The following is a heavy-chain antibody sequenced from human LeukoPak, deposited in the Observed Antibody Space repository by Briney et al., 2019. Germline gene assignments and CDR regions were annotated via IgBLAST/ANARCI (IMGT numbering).Heavy chain of an antibody. CDR3: ARVTYSSGWTHYYYYYGMDV. CDR1: GYTFTSYA. V-gene: IGHV1-3*01. J-gene: IGHJ6*02. CDR2: INAGNGNT. Sequence: ASVKVSCKASGYTFTSYAMHWVRQAPGQRLEWMGWINAGNGNTKYSQKFQGRVTITRDTSASTAYMELRSLRSDDTAVYYCARVTYSSGWTHYYYYYGMDVWGQGTTVTVSS. D-gene: IGHD6-19*01.